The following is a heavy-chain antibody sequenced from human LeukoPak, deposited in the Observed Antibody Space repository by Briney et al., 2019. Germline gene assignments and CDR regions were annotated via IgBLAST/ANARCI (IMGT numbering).Heavy chain of an antibody. CDR1: GFTVRSNH. CDR2: IRTGDSA. J-gene: IGHJ4*02. V-gene: IGHV3-53*01. Sequence: PGGSLRLSCAASGFTVRSNHMSWLRQAPEKGLEWVSTIRTGDSAYYADSVKGRFTISRDNSKNTLYLQMNSLRAEDTAVYYCARLGSSWKDLDYWGQGTLVTVSS. D-gene: IGHD6-13*01. CDR3: ARLGSSWKDLDY.